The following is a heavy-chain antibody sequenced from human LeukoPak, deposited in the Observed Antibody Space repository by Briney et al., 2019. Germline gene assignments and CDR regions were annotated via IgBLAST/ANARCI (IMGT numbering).Heavy chain of an antibody. CDR2: IRYDGSNK. J-gene: IGHJ4*02. CDR3: AKERRTNREFDY. V-gene: IGHV3-30*02. D-gene: IGHD1-14*01. Sequence: GGSLRLSCAASGFTFDDYAMHWVRQAPGKGLEWVAFIRYDGSNKYHADSVKGRFTISRDNSKNTLYLQMNSLRAEDTAVYYCAKERRTNREFDYWGQGTLVTVSS. CDR1: GFTFDDYA.